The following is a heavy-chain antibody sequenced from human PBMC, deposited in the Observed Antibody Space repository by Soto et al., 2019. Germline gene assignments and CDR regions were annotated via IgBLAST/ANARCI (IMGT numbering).Heavy chain of an antibody. V-gene: IGHV1-46*01. CDR2: INPSGGSA. J-gene: IGHJ5*02. CDR1: GYTFTTYC. D-gene: IGHD1-26*01. Sequence: RASVKVSCKASGYTFTTYCMHWVRQAPGQGLEWMGIINPSGGSASYAQKFQGRVTMTRDTSTSTVYMELSSLRSEDTAVYYCARDPTPVKNRWDLTADWFDPWGQGTLVTVSS. CDR3: ARDPTPVKNRWDLTADWFDP.